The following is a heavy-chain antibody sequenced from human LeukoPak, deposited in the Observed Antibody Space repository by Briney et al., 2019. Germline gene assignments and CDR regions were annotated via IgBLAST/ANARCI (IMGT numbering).Heavy chain of an antibody. D-gene: IGHD2/OR15-2a*01. J-gene: IGHJ5*02. CDR3: ARHDCDSSRCSVNWFDP. Sequence: PSETLSLTCTVSGVSMSSSPHYWGWIRQPPGKGLEWIGTIYDSGNTNYNPSLRSRLTISVDTSRNQFSLKLSSVTAADTAVYYCARHDCDSSRCSVNWFDPWGQGTLVTVSS. CDR2: IYDSGNT. CDR1: GVSMSSSPHY. V-gene: IGHV4-39*01.